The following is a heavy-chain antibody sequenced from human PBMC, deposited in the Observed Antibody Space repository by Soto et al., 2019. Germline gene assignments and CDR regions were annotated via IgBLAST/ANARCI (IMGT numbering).Heavy chain of an antibody. Sequence: TSETLSLTCAVSGYSISTGYYWGWIRQPPGKGLEWIGSIYRSGSTYSNPSLKSRVTISMDMSKNQFSLKLSSVTAADTAVYYCARVAYFDTSGYYYYFDYWGQGTLVTVS. D-gene: IGHD3-22*01. CDR2: IYRSGST. J-gene: IGHJ4*02. V-gene: IGHV4-38-2*01. CDR3: ARVAYFDTSGYYYYFDY. CDR1: GYSISTGYY.